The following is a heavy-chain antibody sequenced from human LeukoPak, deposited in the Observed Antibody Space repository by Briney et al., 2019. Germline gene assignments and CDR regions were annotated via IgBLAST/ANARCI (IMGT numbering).Heavy chain of an antibody. CDR1: GFTFSNYA. CDR2: ISGSGAST. Sequence: GGSLRLSCAASGFTFSNYAMSWVRQAPGKGLEWVSGISGSGASTYYADSVKGRFTISRDNSKDTLYLQMNSLRAEDTAVYYCAKEGVGDTTARGYFDYWGQGTLVTVSS. CDR3: AKEGVGDTTARGYFDY. J-gene: IGHJ4*02. D-gene: IGHD1-26*01. V-gene: IGHV3-23*01.